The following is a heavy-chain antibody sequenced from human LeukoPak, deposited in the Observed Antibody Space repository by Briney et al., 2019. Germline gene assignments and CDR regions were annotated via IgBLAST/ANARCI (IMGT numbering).Heavy chain of an antibody. V-gene: IGHV3-23*01. J-gene: IGHJ3*02. CDR3: ARGLERRENAFDI. CDR1: GFTFSSYA. D-gene: IGHD1-1*01. CDR2: ISGSGGST. Sequence: GGSLRLSCAASGFTFSSYAMNWVRQAPGKGLEWVSAISGSGGSTYYPGPVKGRFTISRENAKNSLYLQMNSLRAGDTAVYYCARGLERRENAFDIWGQGTMVTVSS.